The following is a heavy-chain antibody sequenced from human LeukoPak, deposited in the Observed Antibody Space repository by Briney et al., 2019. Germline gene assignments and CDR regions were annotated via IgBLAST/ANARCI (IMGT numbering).Heavy chain of an antibody. J-gene: IGHJ5*02. CDR2: IYHSGTT. D-gene: IGHD3-10*01. CDR3: ARRSGSFDL. CDR1: GYSLSSGFF. Sequence: SETLSLTCTVSGYSLSSGFFCDWVRQPPGKGLEWIGEIYHSGTTNYNSSLESRVTISVDKSKNQFSLKLSSVTAADTAVYYCARRSGSFDLWGQGTLVTVSS. V-gene: IGHV4-38-2*02.